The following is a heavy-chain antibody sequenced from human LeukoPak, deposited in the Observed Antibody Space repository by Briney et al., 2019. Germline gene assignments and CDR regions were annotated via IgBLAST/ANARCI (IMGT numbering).Heavy chain of an antibody. D-gene: IGHD6-19*01. Sequence: SETLSLTCTVSGGSISSSSYYWGWIRQPPGKGLEWIGSIYYSGSTYCNPSLKSRVTISVDTSKNQFSLKLSSVTAADTAVYYCARRGSSGWYVFDYWGQGTLVTVSS. CDR1: GGSISSSSYY. J-gene: IGHJ4*02. CDR3: ARRGSSGWYVFDY. CDR2: IYYSGST. V-gene: IGHV4-39*01.